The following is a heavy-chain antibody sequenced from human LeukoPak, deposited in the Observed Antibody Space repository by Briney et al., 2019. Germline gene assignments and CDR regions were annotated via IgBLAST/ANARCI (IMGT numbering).Heavy chain of an antibody. Sequence: GGSLSLLCGLWVLILCICAIHGLRQAPGKGLEWVAVISYDGSNKYYADSVKGRFTISRDNSKNTPYLQMNSLRAEDTAVYYCARPNIREVITTSFGNCGQGTLVTVSS. J-gene: IGHJ4*02. D-gene: IGHD3-22*01. CDR1: VLILCICA. V-gene: IGHV3-30-3*01. CDR3: ARPNIREVITTSFGN. CDR2: ISYDGSNK.